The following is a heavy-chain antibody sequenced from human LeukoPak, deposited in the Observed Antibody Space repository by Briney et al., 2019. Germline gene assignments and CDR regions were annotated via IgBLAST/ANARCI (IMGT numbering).Heavy chain of an antibody. D-gene: IGHD6-13*01. CDR1: GYTFTGYY. Sequence: ASVKVSCKASGYTFTGYYMHWVRQAPGQGLEWMGWINPNSGGTNYAQKFQGRVTITADKSTSTAYMELSSLRSEDTAVYYCARDYVPGTAAGTDPLDYWGQGTLVTVSS. CDR2: INPNSGGT. CDR3: ARDYVPGTAAGTDPLDY. V-gene: IGHV1-2*02. J-gene: IGHJ4*02.